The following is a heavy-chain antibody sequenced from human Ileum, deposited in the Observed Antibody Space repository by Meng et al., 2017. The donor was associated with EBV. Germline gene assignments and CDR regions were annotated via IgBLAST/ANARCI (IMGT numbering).Heavy chain of an antibody. CDR2: IYWNDDK. J-gene: IGHJ4*02. V-gene: IGHV2-5*01. CDR1: GFSLSTSGVS. D-gene: IGHD3-22*01. Sequence: QITLKESGPPLVEPTQTLTLTCTFSGFSLSTSGVSVGWIRQPPGKALEWLAVIYWNDDKGYSPSLKSRLTITKDTSKNQVVLTMTYMDPVDTATYYCAHTKHSSGYYYHDYWGQGTLVTVSS. CDR3: AHTKHSSGYYYHDY.